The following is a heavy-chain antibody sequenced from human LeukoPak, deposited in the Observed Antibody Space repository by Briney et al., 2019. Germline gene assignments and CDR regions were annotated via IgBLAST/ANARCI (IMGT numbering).Heavy chain of an antibody. D-gene: IGHD3-22*01. CDR3: ATLFYDRGGG. Sequence: GGSLRLSCAASGFTVSSSYMSWVRQAPGKGLEWVSVIYSGGSIYYADSVKGRFTISRDNSKNTLYLQMNSLRAEDTAVYYCATLFYDRGGGWGQGTLVIASS. CDR2: IYSGGSI. J-gene: IGHJ4*02. V-gene: IGHV3-53*01. CDR1: GFTVSSSY.